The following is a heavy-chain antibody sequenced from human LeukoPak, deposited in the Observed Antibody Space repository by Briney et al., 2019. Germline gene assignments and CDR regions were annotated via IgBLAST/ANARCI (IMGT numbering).Heavy chain of an antibody. V-gene: IGHV4-31*03. D-gene: IGHD3-3*01. CDR1: GGSISSGGYY. CDR3: ARDHPPPRNYDFWSGYYSHAFDI. CDR2: IYYSGST. J-gene: IGHJ3*02. Sequence: PSETLSLTCTVSGGSISSGGYYWSWIRQHPGKGLEWIGYIYYSGSTYYNPSLKSRVTISVDTSKNQFSLKLSSVTAADTAVYYCARDHPPPRNYDFWSGYYSHAFDIWGQGTMVTVSS.